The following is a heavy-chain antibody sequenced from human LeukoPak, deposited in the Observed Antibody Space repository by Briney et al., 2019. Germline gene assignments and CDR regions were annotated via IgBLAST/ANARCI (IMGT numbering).Heavy chain of an antibody. V-gene: IGHV1-2*02. J-gene: IGHJ4*02. Sequence: GASVKVSCKASGYTFTDCYMHWVRQAPGQGFEWMGWINPNDGDTNYAQKFQGRVTMTRDTSISTAHMEASRLRSDDTAVYYCARANFLYCSSSTCLFDYWGQGTLVTVSS. D-gene: IGHD2-2*01. CDR2: INPNDGDT. CDR1: GYTFTDCY. CDR3: ARANFLYCSSSTCLFDY.